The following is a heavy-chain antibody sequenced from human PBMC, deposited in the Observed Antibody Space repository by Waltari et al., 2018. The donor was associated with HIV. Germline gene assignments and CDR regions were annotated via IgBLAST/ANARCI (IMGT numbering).Heavy chain of an antibody. J-gene: IGHJ6*02. CDR2: IYHSGIS. V-gene: IGHV4-30-2*06. Sequence: QLRLQESGSGLVKPSQTLSLTCVVSGGSISSGGYSWSWIRQSPGKGLEWIGNIYHSGISFYTPSLKSRVTISVDRSKNQLSLNLTSVTAADTGVYFCARGDPDYGMDVWGQGTTVTVS. CDR1: GGSISSGGYS. CDR3: ARGDPDYGMDV. D-gene: IGHD2-21*02.